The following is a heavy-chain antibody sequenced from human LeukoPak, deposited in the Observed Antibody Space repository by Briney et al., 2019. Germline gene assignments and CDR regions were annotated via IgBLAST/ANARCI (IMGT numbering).Heavy chain of an antibody. Sequence: SETLSLTCAVYGGSFNGYYWSWIRQPPGEGLEWIGEINHSGSTNYNPSLKSRVTISVDTSKNQFSLRLSSVTAADTAVYYCARVTHPIFIVLGGYFDYWGQGTLVTVSS. J-gene: IGHJ4*02. D-gene: IGHD2-8*02. CDR2: INHSGST. CDR1: GGSFNGYY. CDR3: ARVTHPIFIVLGGYFDY. V-gene: IGHV4-34*01.